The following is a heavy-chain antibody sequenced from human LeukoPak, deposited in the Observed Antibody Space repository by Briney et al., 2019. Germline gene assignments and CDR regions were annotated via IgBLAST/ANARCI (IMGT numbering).Heavy chain of an antibody. Sequence: GGSLRLPCAASGFTFSSYSMNWVRQAPGKGLEWISFISSSSGTIYYADSVKGRFTISRDNAKNSLYLQMNSLGAEDTAVYYCARDGPSIAAAGTIDYWGQGTLVTVSS. CDR2: ISSSSGTI. J-gene: IGHJ4*02. D-gene: IGHD6-13*01. V-gene: IGHV3-48*04. CDR1: GFTFSSYS. CDR3: ARDGPSIAAAGTIDY.